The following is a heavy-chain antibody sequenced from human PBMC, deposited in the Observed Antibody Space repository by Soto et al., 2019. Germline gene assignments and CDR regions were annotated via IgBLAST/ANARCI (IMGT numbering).Heavy chain of an antibody. CDR3: AKRGSGSYLDY. CDR2: ISGSGGST. V-gene: IGHV3-23*01. J-gene: IGHJ4*02. Sequence: EVQLLESGGGLVQPGGSLRLSCGASGFTFSSYAMSWVRQAPGKGLEWVSVISGSGGSTYYEDSVKGRFTISRDNSKNTLYLQMNSLRAEDTAVYYCAKRGSGSYLDYWGQGTLVTVSS. CDR1: GFTFSSYA. D-gene: IGHD3-10*01.